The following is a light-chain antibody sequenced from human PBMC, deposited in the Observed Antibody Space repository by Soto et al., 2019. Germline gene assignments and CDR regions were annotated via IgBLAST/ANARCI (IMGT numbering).Light chain of an antibody. J-gene: IGKJ3*01. CDR3: QLYGASPGCT. CDR2: DTS. CDR1: QSVTSKS. Sequence: EIVLTQSPGTLSLSPGERATLSCRASQSVTSKSLAWYQQKPGQAPRLLIYDTSSRTTGIPDRFSGSGSGTAFALTISRLEPEDFAVYYCQLYGASPGCTFGPGTKVDIK. V-gene: IGKV3-20*01.